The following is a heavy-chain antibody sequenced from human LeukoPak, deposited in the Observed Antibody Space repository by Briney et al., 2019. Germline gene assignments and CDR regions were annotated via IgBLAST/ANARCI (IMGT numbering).Heavy chain of an antibody. V-gene: IGHV3-48*01. D-gene: IGHD1-26*01. CDR1: GFTFSSYS. CDR2: ISTSSSTI. J-gene: IGHJ4*02. CDR3: ARSRGSYLEYFDY. Sequence: GGSLRLSCAASGFTFSSYSMNWVRQAPGKGLEWVSYISTSSSTIYYADSVKGRFTISRDNAKNSLYLQMNSLRAEDTAVYYCARSRGSYLEYFDYWGQGTLVTVSS.